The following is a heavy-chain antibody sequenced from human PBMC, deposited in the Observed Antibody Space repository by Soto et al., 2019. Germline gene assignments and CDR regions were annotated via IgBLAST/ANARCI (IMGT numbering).Heavy chain of an antibody. CDR2: ISAYNGNT. CDR3: ARGGYYDILTGYGLYYYYGMDV. CDR1: GYTFTSYG. Sequence: GASVKVSCKASGYTFTSYGISWVRQAPGQGLEWMGWISAYNGNTNYAQKLQGRVTMTTDTSTSTAYMELRSLRSDDTAVYYCARGGYYDILTGYGLYYYYGMDVWGQGTTVTVSS. V-gene: IGHV1-18*01. D-gene: IGHD3-9*01. J-gene: IGHJ6*02.